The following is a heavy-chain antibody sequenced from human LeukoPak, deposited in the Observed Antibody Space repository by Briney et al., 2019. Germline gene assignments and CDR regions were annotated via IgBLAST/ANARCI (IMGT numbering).Heavy chain of an antibody. Sequence: GESLKISCKGSGYTFTRYWIGWVRQMPGKGLEWMGIIYPGDSETKYRPSLQGQVTISVDKSISTAYLQWSSLKASDTALYFCARIEGSTFDYWGQGTLVTVSS. CDR2: IYPGDSET. CDR1: GYTFTRYW. CDR3: ARIEGSTFDY. J-gene: IGHJ4*02. V-gene: IGHV5-51*01.